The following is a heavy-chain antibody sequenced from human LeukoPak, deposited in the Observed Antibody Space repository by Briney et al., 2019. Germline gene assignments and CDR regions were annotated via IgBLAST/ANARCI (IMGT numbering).Heavy chain of an antibody. CDR2: ISTTSSTI. V-gene: IGHV3-48*01. D-gene: IGHD3-10*01. J-gene: IGHJ4*02. CDR3: ARVPGLTADY. CDR1: GFAFSSYS. Sequence: GGSLRLSCAASGFAFSSYSMTWVRQAPGKGLELISYISTTSSTIYYADSVKGRFTTSRDNAKNSLYLQMNSLRAEDTAVYYCARVPGLTADYWGQGTLVTVSS.